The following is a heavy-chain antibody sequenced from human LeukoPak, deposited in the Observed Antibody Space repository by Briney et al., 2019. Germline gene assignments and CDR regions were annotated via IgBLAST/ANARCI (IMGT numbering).Heavy chain of an antibody. Sequence: GESLKISCQASGYTFGNYWIGWVRQQSGKGLEWMGIIYGDDFDTRYSPSFQGQVTISADKPNRTAYLHWSSLKASDTAIYFCARSEWLLPRGGFDFWGQGTRVVVSS. CDR2: IYGDDFDT. CDR1: GYTFGNYW. CDR3: ARSEWLLPRGGFDF. D-gene: IGHD3-3*01. V-gene: IGHV5-51*01. J-gene: IGHJ4*02.